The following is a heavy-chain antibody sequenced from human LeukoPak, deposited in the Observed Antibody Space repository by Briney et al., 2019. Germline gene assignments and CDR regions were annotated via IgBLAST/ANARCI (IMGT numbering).Heavy chain of an antibody. CDR1: GFTFSAAW. Sequence: SGGSLRLSCAASGFTFSAAWMGWVRQAPGKGLEWVGRIKSKTDGETTDYAAPVKGRFTISRDDSENTLFLQMNSLKTEDTAVYYCTTSLYADFVWVNYGGQGTLVTVSS. J-gene: IGHJ4*02. D-gene: IGHD4-17*01. CDR2: IKSKTDGETT. V-gene: IGHV3-15*01. CDR3: TTSLYADFVWVNY.